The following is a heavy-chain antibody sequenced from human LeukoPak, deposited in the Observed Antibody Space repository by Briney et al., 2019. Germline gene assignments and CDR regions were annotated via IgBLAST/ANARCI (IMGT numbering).Heavy chain of an antibody. CDR2: IYSSGST. Sequence: GGSLRLSCAASGFTVRSNYVSWVRQAPGKGLEWVSVIYSSGSTYYADSVKNRFTISRDEFNNTVYLQMNSLRVEDTAVYYCARATWGYQFDCWGQGTLVTVSS. D-gene: IGHD5-12*01. V-gene: IGHV3-66*01. CDR1: GFTVRSNY. J-gene: IGHJ4*02. CDR3: ARATWGYQFDC.